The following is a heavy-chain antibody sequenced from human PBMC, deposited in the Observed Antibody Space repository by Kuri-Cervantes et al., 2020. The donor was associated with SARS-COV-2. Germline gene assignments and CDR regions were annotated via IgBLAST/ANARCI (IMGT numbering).Heavy chain of an antibody. D-gene: IGHD3-3*01. CDR3: ARTTKGLRSPYYYYYYGMDV. J-gene: IGHJ6*02. Sequence: ESLKISCTVSGGSISNYYWSWIRQPPGKGLEWIGYIYYSGSTNYNPSLKSRVTISVDTSKNQFSLKLSSVTAADTAVYYCARTTKGLRSPYYYYYYGMDVWGQGTTVTVSS. V-gene: IGHV4-59*01. CDR2: IYYSGST. CDR1: GGSISNYY.